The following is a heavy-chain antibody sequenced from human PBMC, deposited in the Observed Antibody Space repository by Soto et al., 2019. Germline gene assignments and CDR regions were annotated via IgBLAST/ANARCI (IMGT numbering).Heavy chain of an antibody. CDR2: ISSSSIYI. V-gene: IGHV3-21*01. Sequence: EVQLVESGGGLVKPGGSLRLSCAASGFSFSDYSMNWVRQAPGKGLEWVSSISSSSIYIYYADSMKGRFTISRDNAKNSLYLQMNSLRAEDTAVYYCARGAWGDGYKSDYWGQGTLVTVSS. D-gene: IGHD6-25*01. CDR3: ARGAWGDGYKSDY. CDR1: GFSFSDYS. J-gene: IGHJ4*02.